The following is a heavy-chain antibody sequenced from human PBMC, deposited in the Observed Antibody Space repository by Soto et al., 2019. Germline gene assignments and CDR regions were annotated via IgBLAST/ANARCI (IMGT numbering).Heavy chain of an antibody. Sequence: GESLKISCQGSGYSFTSYWIGWVRQMPGKGLEWMGIIYPGDSDTRYSPSFQGQVTISADNSLSTPYLQWSRLKSSDTAMYYCGRKEDYYRTSKYYFDYGGKGTGVPVS. J-gene: IGHJ4*02. D-gene: IGHD1-26*01. CDR1: GYSFTSYW. CDR2: IYPGDSDT. V-gene: IGHV5-51*01. CDR3: GRKEDYYRTSKYYFDY.